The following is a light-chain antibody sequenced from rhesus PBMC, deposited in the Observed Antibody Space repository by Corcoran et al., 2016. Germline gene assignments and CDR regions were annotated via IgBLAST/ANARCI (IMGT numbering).Light chain of an antibody. CDR3: QQGYSTPYS. V-gene: IGKV1-33*02. J-gene: IGKJ2*01. Sequence: DIQMSQSPSSLSASVGDKVTITCRASQGISNALAWYQQKPGKAPTLLLYAASSWESGVPSRFSGSRSGTDFTLTISSLQPEDFATYYCQQGYSTPYSFGQGTKVEIK. CDR1: QGISNA. CDR2: AAS.